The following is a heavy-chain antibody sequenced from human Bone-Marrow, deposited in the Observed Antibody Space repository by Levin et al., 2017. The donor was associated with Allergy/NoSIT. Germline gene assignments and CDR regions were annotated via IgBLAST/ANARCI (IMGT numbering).Heavy chain of an antibody. Sequence: SETLSLTCAVSGGSISSTGYSWTWIRQPPGKGLEWIGYIYPNGNTYYNPSLKTRLTISGDTSNNQFTLRLTSVTAADTAVYYCASRPIAANGTNWFDPWGRGILVTVSS. V-gene: IGHV4-30-2*01. J-gene: IGHJ5*02. CDR1: GGSISSTGYS. D-gene: IGHD6-13*01. CDR2: IYPNGNT. CDR3: ASRPIAANGTNWFDP.